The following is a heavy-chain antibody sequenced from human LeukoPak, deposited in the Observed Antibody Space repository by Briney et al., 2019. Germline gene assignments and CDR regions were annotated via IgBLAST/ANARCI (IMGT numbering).Heavy chain of an antibody. D-gene: IGHD3-16*02. Sequence: GGSLRLSCAASGFTFSSYWMSWVRQAPGKGLEWVANIKQDGSEKYYVDSVKGRFTISRDNAKNSLYLQMNSPRAEDTAVYYCARDSDVWGSYRYLFDYWGQGTLVTVSS. CDR2: IKQDGSEK. J-gene: IGHJ4*02. CDR3: ARDSDVWGSYRYLFDY. V-gene: IGHV3-7*03. CDR1: GFTFSSYW.